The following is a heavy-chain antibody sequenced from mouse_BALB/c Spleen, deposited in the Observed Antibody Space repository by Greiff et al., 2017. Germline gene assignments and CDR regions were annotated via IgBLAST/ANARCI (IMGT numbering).Heavy chain of an antibody. D-gene: IGHD4-1*02. J-gene: IGHJ2*01. V-gene: IGHV1S22*01. CDR2: IYPGSGST. CDR3: TRSSTGTGY. Sequence: KQPGSELVRPGASVKLSCKASGYTFTSYWMHWVKQRPGQGLEWIGNIYPGSGSTNYDEKFKSKATLTVDTSSSTAYMQLSSLTSEDSAVYYCTRSSTGTGYWGQGTTLTVSS. CDR1: GYTFTSYW.